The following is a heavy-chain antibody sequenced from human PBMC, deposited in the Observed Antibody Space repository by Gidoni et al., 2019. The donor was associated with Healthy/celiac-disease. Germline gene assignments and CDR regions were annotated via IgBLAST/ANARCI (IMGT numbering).Heavy chain of an antibody. D-gene: IGHD3-22*01. V-gene: IGHV4-31*03. CDR1: GGSISSGGYY. Sequence: TVSGGSISSGGYYWSWIRQHPGKGLEWIGYSYYSGSTYYNPSLKSRVTISVDTSKNQFSLKLSSVTAADTAVYYCARSDYDSSGYYSRPFDYWGQGTLVTVSS. CDR3: ARSDYDSSGYYSRPFDY. J-gene: IGHJ4*02. CDR2: SYYSGST.